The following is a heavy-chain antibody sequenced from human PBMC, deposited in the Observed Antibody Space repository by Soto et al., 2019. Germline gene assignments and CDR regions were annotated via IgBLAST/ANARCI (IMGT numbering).Heavy chain of an antibody. V-gene: IGHV3-33*08. CDR3: ARADCTGAYCYSWPFNYGVDV. CDR2: IWDDGSNK. J-gene: IGHJ6*02. Sequence: QVQLVESGGGVVQPGGSLRLSCTTSGFTFNTYGMHWVRQAPGKGLELVAIIWDDGSNKYYADSVKGRFTISRDNSKNTLYLQMNSLRAEDTALYYCARADCTGAYCYSWPFNYGVDVWGQGTTVTVSS. D-gene: IGHD2-15*01. CDR1: GFTFNTYG.